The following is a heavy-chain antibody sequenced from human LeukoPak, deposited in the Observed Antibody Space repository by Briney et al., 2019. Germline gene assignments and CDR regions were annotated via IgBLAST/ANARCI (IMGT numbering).Heavy chain of an antibody. V-gene: IGHV3-64D*06. CDR2: ISSNGGST. CDR1: GFTFSSYA. Sequence: GGSLRLSCSASGFTFSSYAMHWVRQAPGKGLEYVSAISSNGGSTYYADSVKGRFPISRDNSKNTLYLQMSSLRAEDTAVYYCVKDAFLGYCSSTSCGPFDYWGQGTLVTVSS. CDR3: VKDAFLGYCSSTSCGPFDY. J-gene: IGHJ4*02. D-gene: IGHD2-2*01.